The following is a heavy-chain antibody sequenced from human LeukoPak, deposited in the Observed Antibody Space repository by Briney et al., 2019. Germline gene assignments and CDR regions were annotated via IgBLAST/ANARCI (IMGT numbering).Heavy chain of an antibody. Sequence: PSETLSLTCTVSGGSISSGGYYWSWIRQPPGKGLEWIGYIYHSGSTYYNPSLKSRVTISVDRSKNQFSLKLSSVTAADTAVYYCARADYYYYMDVWGKGTTVTVSS. CDR3: ARADYYYYMDV. J-gene: IGHJ6*03. CDR1: GGSISSGGYY. CDR2: IYHSGST. V-gene: IGHV4-30-2*01.